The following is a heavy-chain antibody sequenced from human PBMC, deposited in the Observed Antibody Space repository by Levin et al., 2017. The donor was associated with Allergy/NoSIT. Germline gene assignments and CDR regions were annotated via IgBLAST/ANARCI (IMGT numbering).Heavy chain of an antibody. CDR1: GYTFTGYY. J-gene: IGHJ3*02. D-gene: IGHD3-9*01. V-gene: IGHV1-2*02. CDR2: INPNSGGT. Sequence: ASVKVSCKASGYTFTGYYMHWVRQAPGQGLEWMGWINPNSGGTNYAQKFQGRVTMTRDTSISTAYMELSRLRSDDTAVYYCARVGVAYDILTGYYFDAFDIWGQGTMVTVSS. CDR3: ARVGVAYDILTGYYFDAFDI.